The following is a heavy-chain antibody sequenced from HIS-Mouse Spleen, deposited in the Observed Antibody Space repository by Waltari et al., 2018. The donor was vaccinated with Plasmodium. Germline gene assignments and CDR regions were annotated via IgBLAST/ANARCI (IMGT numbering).Heavy chain of an antibody. D-gene: IGHD1-26*01. J-gene: IGHJ4*02. CDR2: IKSKTDGGTT. CDR1: GFTFSNAW. CDR3: TTESSWEPWGFDY. Sequence: EVQLVESGGGLVKPGGSLRLSCAASGFTFSNAWMSWVRQAPGKGLEWVGRIKSKTDGGTTDYAAPVKGRFTISRDDSKNTLYLQMNSLKTEDTAVYYCTTESSWEPWGFDYWGQGTLVTVSS. V-gene: IGHV3-15*01.